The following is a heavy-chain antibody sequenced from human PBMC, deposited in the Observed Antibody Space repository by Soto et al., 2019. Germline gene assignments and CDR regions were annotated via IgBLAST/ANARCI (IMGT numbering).Heavy chain of an antibody. J-gene: IGHJ6*03. CDR1: GGSISDYY. CDR2: IYYSGST. V-gene: IGHV4-59*08. CDR3: ARQTSSWYISYYYYYMDV. D-gene: IGHD6-13*01. Sequence: PSETLSLTCTVSGGSISDYYWNWIRQPPGKGLEWIGYIYYSGSTNYNPSLKSRVTISIDTSKNQFSLKLSSVTAADTAVYYCARQTSSWYISYYYYYMDVWGKGTTVTVSS.